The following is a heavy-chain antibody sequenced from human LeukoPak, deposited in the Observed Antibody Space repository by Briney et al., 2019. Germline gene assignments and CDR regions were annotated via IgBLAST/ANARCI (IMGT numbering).Heavy chain of an antibody. CDR1: GISITGYS. Sequence: PGESLRLSCAASGISITGYSMNWIRQAPGKGLEWVATITSDSTYISHAASVRGRFTVSRDNAKNSVFLQMDSLRTGDTAVYFCARDCERGYSYGLCWGQGTVVTVSS. V-gene: IGHV3-21*01. D-gene: IGHD5-18*01. CDR3: ARDCERGYSYGLC. J-gene: IGHJ4*02. CDR2: ITSDSTYI.